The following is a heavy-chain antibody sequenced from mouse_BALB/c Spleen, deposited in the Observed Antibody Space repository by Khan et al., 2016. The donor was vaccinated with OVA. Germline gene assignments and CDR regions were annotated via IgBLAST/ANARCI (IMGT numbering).Heavy chain of an antibody. J-gene: IGHJ4*01. V-gene: IGHV1S22*01. Sequence: LQQSGSELVRPGASVNLSCKASGYTFTSYWVHWVKQRPGQGLEWIGNIYPGSGSTKYDEKFKSKATLTVDTSSTTAYMQLSSLTSEDSAVYYCTRWSYFTMDYWGQGTSVTVSS. CDR1: GYTFTSYW. CDR3: TRWSYFTMDY. CDR2: IYPGSGST.